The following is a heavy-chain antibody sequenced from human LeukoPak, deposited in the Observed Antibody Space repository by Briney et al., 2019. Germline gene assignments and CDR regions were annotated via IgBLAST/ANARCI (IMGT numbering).Heavy chain of an antibody. J-gene: IGHJ4*02. V-gene: IGHV1-2*02. D-gene: IGHD5-18*01. CDR2: INPNSGGT. Sequence: GASVKVSCKASGYTFTSYGISWVRQAPGQGLEWMGWINPNSGGTNYAQKFQGRVTMTRDTSISTAYMELSRLRSDDTAVYYCASHLSRYSYGYFDYWGQGTLVTVSS. CDR1: GYTFTSYG. CDR3: ASHLSRYSYGYFDY.